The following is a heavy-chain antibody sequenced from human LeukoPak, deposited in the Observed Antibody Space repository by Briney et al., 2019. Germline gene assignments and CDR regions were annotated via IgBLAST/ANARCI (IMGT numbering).Heavy chain of an antibody. Sequence: SETLSLTCIVSGGSMSSYYWSWIRQPPGKGLEGIGYIYYTGSTNYNPSLKSRVTISVDTSKNQLSLKLRSVTAADTAVYYCARQDSGTYLNPLDIWGQGTVVTVSA. CDR2: IYYTGST. D-gene: IGHD1-26*01. CDR3: ARQDSGTYLNPLDI. CDR1: GGSMSSYY. V-gene: IGHV4-59*08. J-gene: IGHJ3*02.